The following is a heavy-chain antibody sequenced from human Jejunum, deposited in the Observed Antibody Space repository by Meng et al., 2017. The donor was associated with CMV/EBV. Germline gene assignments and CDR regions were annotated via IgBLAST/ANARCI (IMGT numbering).Heavy chain of an antibody. D-gene: IGHD6-13*01. CDR3: ARGNIGGSSWFKVFDY. J-gene: IGHJ4*02. CDR2: ISYDGSNK. Sequence: QVPLVESGXXXXXPXRAXRLYCAASGFTFGSYAMHWVHQAPGKGLEWVAPISYDGSNKYYTDSVKGRFTISRDNSNNTLYLQMNSLRAEDTAVYYCARGNIGGSSWFKVFDYWGQGTRVTVST. CDR1: GFTFGSYA. V-gene: IGHV3-30-3*01.